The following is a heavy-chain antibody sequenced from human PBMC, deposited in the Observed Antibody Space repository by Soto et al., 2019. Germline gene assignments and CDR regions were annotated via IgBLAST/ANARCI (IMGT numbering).Heavy chain of an antibody. Sequence: EVQLVESGGGVVRPGGSLRLSCAASGFTFDDYGMSWVRQAPGKGLEWVSGINWNGGSTGYADSVKGRFTISRDNAKNSLYLQMNSLRAEDTALYHCARDVPPGGAGGPYYFDYWGQGTLVTVSS. V-gene: IGHV3-20*01. CDR1: GFTFDDYG. CDR2: INWNGGST. CDR3: ARDVPPGGAGGPYYFDY. D-gene: IGHD1-26*01. J-gene: IGHJ4*02.